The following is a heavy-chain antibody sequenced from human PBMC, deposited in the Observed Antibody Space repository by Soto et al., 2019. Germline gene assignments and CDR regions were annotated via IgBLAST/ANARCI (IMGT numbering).Heavy chain of an antibody. V-gene: IGHV3-21*02. Sequence: EVQLVESGGGLVKPGESLRLSCAASGLTFSNHNINWVRQAPGKGLEWVSSISSSGNFIYYADSVKGRFTISRDNAKXXXXXXXXXXXXXXXXXXXXXXXXXXXXSSGYLPLPYWGQGTLVIVSS. CDR3: XXXXXXXXSSGYLPLPY. CDR1: GLTFSNHN. J-gene: IGHJ4*02. D-gene: IGHD3-22*01. CDR2: ISSSGNFI.